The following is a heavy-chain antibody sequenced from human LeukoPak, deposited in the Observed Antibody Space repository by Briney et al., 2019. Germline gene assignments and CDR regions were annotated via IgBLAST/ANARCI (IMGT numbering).Heavy chain of an antibody. CDR2: IFYSGST. CDR3: ARDRRWFGFDI. CDR1: GGSSTSYY. V-gene: IGHV4-59*01. Sequence: SQTLSLTCNVSGGSSTSYYWSWIRHPPGAGLEWIGYIFYSGSTIYNPSLKSRVTMSVDTSKNQFSLKLSSVTAADTAVYYCARDRRWFGFDIWGQGTMVTVSS. J-gene: IGHJ3*02. D-gene: IGHD3-10*01.